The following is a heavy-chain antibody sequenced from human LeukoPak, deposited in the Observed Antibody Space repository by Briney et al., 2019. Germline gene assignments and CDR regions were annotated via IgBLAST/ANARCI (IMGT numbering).Heavy chain of an antibody. D-gene: IGHD3-3*01. CDR1: GFTFSSYG. Sequence: GGSLRLSCAASGFTFSSYGMHWVRQAPGKGLEWVSYISSSSTIYYADSVKGRFTISRDNAKNSLYLQMNSLRDEDTAVYYCARNETLAIFGVVTNRDVWGQGTPVTVSS. J-gene: IGHJ6*02. CDR3: ARNETLAIFGVVTNRDV. CDR2: ISSSSTI. V-gene: IGHV3-48*02.